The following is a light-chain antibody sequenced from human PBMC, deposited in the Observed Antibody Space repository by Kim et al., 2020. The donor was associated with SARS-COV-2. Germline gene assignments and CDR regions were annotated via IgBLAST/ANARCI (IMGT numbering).Light chain of an antibody. V-gene: IGKV3-20*01. CDR2: GAS. CDR3: QQYGSSPLT. J-gene: IGKJ4*01. Sequence: SPGERATLSCRARQSVSSSYLAWDQQKPGQAPRLLIYGASSRATGIPDRFSGSGSGTDFTLTISRLEPEDFAVYYCQQYGSSPLTFGGGTKVDIK. CDR1: QSVSSSY.